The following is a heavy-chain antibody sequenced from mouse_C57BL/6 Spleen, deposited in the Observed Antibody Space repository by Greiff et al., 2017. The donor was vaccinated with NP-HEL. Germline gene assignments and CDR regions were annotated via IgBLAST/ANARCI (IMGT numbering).Heavy chain of an antibody. V-gene: IGHV1-26*01. D-gene: IGHD2-5*01. J-gene: IGHJ4*01. Sequence: VQLQQSGPELVKPGASMKISCKASGYTFTDYYMNWVKQSHGKSLEWIGDINPKNGGTSYNQKFKGKATLTVDKSSSTAYMERRSLTSEDSAVYYCARPTYDSNFAYWGQGTSVTVSS. CDR3: ARPTYDSNFAY. CDR1: GYTFTDYY. CDR2: INPKNGGT.